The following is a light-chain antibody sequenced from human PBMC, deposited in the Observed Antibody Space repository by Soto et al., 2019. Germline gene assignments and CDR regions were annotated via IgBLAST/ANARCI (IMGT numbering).Light chain of an antibody. Sequence: EMVLTQSPATLSVSQGERATLSCRASQSISRNLAWYQQKPGQAPRLLIYATSTRATGIAARFSGSGSGTEFTLTISSLQPDDVAVYYCQQYNNWPPYTFGQGTKLEIK. CDR1: QSISRN. V-gene: IGKV3-15*01. CDR3: QQYNNWPPYT. J-gene: IGKJ2*01. CDR2: ATS.